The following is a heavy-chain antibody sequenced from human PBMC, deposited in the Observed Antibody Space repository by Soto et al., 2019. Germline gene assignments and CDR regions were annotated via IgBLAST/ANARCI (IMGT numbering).Heavy chain of an antibody. V-gene: IGHV4-59*01. D-gene: IGHD3-22*01. J-gene: IGHJ4*02. CDR2: IYYTGST. CDR1: GGSISSYY. CDR3: ARVDSSGSYFDY. Sequence: SETLSLTCPVSGGSISSYYWSWIRQPPGKGLEWIAYIYYTGSTNYNPSLKSRVTLSADTSKNQFSLKLISVTAADTAMYYCARVDSSGSYFDYWGQGTLVTVSS.